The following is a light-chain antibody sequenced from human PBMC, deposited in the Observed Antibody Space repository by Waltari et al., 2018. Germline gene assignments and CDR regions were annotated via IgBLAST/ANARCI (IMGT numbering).Light chain of an antibody. J-gene: IGKJ2*01. CDR2: KAS. CDR1: QTLNRW. Sequence: DIQMTQSPSTLSASVGDSVTITCPASQTLNRWLAWYKQKPGKAPKLLIYKASTLQSGVPSRFSGSDSGTQFALTITGLQAEDFATYYCQQYHSYPYTFGQGTKLEIK. V-gene: IGKV1-5*03. CDR3: QQYHSYPYT.